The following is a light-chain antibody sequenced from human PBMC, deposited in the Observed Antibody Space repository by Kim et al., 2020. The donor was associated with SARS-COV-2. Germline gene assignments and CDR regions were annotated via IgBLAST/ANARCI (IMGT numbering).Light chain of an antibody. CDR2: WAS. CDR1: QNILYSSNNKNY. J-gene: IGKJ3*01. CDR3: QQYYSSPPT. Sequence: ATINCKSSQNILYSSNNKNYLAWYQQKPGQPPKLLIYWASTRESGVPDRFSGSASGTDFTLTISSLQTEDVAVYYCQQYYSSPPTFGPGTKVDIK. V-gene: IGKV4-1*01.